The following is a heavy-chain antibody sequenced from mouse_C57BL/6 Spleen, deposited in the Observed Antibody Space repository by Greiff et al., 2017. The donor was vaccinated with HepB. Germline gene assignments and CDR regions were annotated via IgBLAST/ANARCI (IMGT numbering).Heavy chain of an antibody. V-gene: IGHV5-9-1*02. CDR1: GFTFSSYA. D-gene: IGHD1-1*01. CDR2: ISSGGDYI. Sequence: EVQRVESGEGLVKPGGSLKLSCAASGFTFSSYAMSWVRQTPEKRLEWVAYISSGGDYIYYADTVKGRFTISRDNARNTLYLQMSSLKSEDTAMYYCTRYYYGSSYFDYWGQGTTLTVSS. CDR3: TRYYYGSSYFDY. J-gene: IGHJ2*01.